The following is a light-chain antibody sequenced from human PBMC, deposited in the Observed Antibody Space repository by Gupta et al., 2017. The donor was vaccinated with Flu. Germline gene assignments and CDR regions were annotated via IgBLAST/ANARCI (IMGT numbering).Light chain of an antibody. CDR2: SNN. V-gene: IGLV1-44*01. J-gene: IGLJ1*01. CDR1: SSNIGTTT. Sequence: QSVLTQPPLASGTPGQRVTISCSGASSNIGTTTVNWYQQLPGTAPKLLIYSNNQRPSGVPERFSASKSDTSASLAISGLQSEDEADYYCAAWDDSLNAYVFGTGTKVTVL. CDR3: AAWDDSLNAYV.